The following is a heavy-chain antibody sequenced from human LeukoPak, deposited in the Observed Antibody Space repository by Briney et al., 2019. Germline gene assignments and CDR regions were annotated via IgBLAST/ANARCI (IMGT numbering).Heavy chain of an antibody. Sequence: GGSLRLSCAAFGFTFDDYAMHWVRQAPGKGLEWVSGISWNSGSIGYADSVKGRFTISRDNAKNSLYLQMNSLRAEDTALYYCAKGNWNYDYYYGMDVWGQGTTVTVSS. J-gene: IGHJ6*02. D-gene: IGHD1-1*01. CDR3: AKGNWNYDYYYGMDV. CDR2: ISWNSGSI. V-gene: IGHV3-9*01. CDR1: GFTFDDYA.